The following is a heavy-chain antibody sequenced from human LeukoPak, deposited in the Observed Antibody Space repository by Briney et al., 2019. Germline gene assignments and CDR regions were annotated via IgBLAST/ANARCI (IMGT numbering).Heavy chain of an antibody. Sequence: GGSLRLSCAASGFTFSSYFWMHWVRQAPGKGLVWVSRIKSDGSSSTYADSLKGRFTISRDSAKNSLYLQMNTLRAEDTAVYYCVRDLDLGGYSSFEYWGQGTLVTVSS. CDR2: IKSDGSSS. CDR1: GFTFSSYFW. D-gene: IGHD4-23*01. V-gene: IGHV3-74*01. J-gene: IGHJ4*02. CDR3: VRDLDLGGYSSFEY.